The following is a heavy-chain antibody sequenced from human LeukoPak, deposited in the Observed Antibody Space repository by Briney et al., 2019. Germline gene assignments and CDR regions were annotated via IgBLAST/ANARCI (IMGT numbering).Heavy chain of an antibody. D-gene: IGHD6-19*01. Sequence: GESLKISCKGSGYSFTSYWIAWVRQMPGKGLEWMGIIYPGDSDTRYSPSFQGQVTISADKSISTAYLQWSSLKASDTAMYYCARALIAVAGVFGYWGQGTLVTVSS. V-gene: IGHV5-51*01. CDR1: GYSFTSYW. CDR2: IYPGDSDT. J-gene: IGHJ4*02. CDR3: ARALIAVAGVFGY.